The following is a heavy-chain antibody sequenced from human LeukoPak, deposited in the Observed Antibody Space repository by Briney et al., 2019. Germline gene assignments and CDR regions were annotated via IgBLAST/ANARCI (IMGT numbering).Heavy chain of an antibody. CDR3: ARPLQGIVGATGFDY. V-gene: IGHV5-51*01. J-gene: IGHJ4*02. CDR2: IYPRDSDT. D-gene: IGHD1-26*01. CDR1: DSRFVTYW. Sequence: GESLQISCQGSDSRFVTYWIAWLRQLPGKGLDWMGIIYPRDSDTRNSPSFQGQVTISADKSIKTAYLQWSSLKASDTAMYYCARPLQGIVGATGFDYWGQGTLVTVSS.